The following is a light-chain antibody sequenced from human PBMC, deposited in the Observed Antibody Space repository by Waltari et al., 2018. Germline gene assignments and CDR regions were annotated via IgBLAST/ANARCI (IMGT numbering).Light chain of an antibody. CDR2: EVT. J-gene: IGLJ2*01. CDR1: SSDIGGYAY. Sequence: QSALTQPASVSGSPGQSITISCTGTSSDIGGYAYVSWYQQHPGKAPKLLLYEVTYRPSGVSSRFSGSKSGNTASRSISGLQPEDEADYYCSSSTRTSTLVFGGGTKLTV. CDR3: SSSTRTSTLV. V-gene: IGLV2-14*01.